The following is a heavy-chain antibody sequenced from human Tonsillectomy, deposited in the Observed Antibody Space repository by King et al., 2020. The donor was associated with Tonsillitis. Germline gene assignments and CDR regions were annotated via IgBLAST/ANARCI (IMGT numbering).Heavy chain of an antibody. CDR2: ISSSSNYI. J-gene: IGHJ4*02. CDR1: GFTFSRYN. CDR3: ARAVAVTAIDFGY. Sequence: VQLVESGGGLVKPGGSLRLSCAASGFTFSRYNMKWVSQAPGKGLEWVSSISSSSNYIYYADSVKGRFTISRDNAKNSLYLQMNSLRAEDTAVYYCARAVAVTAIDFGYWGQGTLVTVSS. D-gene: IGHD2-21*02. V-gene: IGHV3-21*01.